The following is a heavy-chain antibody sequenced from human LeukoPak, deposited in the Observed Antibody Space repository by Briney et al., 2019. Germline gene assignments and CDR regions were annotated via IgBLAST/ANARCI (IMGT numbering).Heavy chain of an antibody. Sequence: SETLSLTCTVSDGSVSSSNYYWAWIRQPPGKGLEWIANIFYTGNTYYNPSLKSRVTISIDTSKNQFSLRLNSVTATDTAVYYCARLNKPGWFDPWGQGTLVTVSS. CDR1: DGSVSSSNYY. V-gene: IGHV4-39*01. CDR3: ARLNKPGWFDP. CDR2: IFYTGNT. D-gene: IGHD1-14*01. J-gene: IGHJ5*02.